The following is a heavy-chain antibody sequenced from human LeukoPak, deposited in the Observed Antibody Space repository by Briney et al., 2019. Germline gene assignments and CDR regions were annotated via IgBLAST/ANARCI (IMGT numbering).Heavy chain of an antibody. CDR2: IYHSGST. D-gene: IGHD4-17*01. V-gene: IGHV4-4*02. CDR1: GGSISSSNW. J-gene: IGHJ6*03. Sequence: SETLSLTCAVSGGSISSSNWWSWVRQPPGKGLEWIGEIYHSGSTNYNPSLKSRVTISVDKSKNQFSLKLSSVTAADTAVSYCGRKVSGTVTKTSPPYYSNYYYMDVWGKGTTVTVSS. CDR3: GRKVSGTVTKTSPPYYSNYYYMDV.